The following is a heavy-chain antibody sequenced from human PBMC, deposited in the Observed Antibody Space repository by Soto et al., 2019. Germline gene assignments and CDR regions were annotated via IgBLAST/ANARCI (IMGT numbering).Heavy chain of an antibody. CDR1: AYTFTSYA. CDR2: INAGNGNT. V-gene: IGHV1-3*01. D-gene: IGHD3-3*01. J-gene: IGHJ5*02. CDR3: ARDRVSYYDFWSGHSDWFDP. Sequence: GASVKVSCKASAYTFTSYAMHWVRQAPGQRLEWMGWINAGNGNTKYSQKFQGRVTITRDTSASTAYMELSSLRSEDTAVYYCARDRVSYYDFWSGHSDWFDPWGQGTLVTVSS.